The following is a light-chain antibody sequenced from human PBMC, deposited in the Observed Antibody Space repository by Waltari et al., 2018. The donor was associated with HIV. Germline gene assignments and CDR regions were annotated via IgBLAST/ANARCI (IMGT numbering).Light chain of an antibody. J-gene: IGLJ1*01. Sequence: SYVLTQPPSISVAPGKTAKITCAGKNIGNRDVNWYQQKPGQAPILVIFDDDDRPSGIPERFSGSNSDNTATLTINRVEVGDEGDYYCQVWDSGSDHVFGSGTTVTVL. CDR3: QVWDSGSDHV. CDR1: NIGNRD. CDR2: DDD. V-gene: IGLV3-21*01.